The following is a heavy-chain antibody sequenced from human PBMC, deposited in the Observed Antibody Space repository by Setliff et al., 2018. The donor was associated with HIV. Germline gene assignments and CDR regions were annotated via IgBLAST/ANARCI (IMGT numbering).Heavy chain of an antibody. Sequence: ASVKVSCKASGYPFSGYGISWVRQAPGQGLEWMGWISAYSGDTNYAQKLQGRVTMTTDTSTSTAYMELRSLRSDDTAVYYCARSLYDSSDYPMTYWGQGTLVTVSS. CDR2: ISAYSGDT. CDR3: ARSLYDSSDYPMTY. V-gene: IGHV1-18*01. CDR1: GYPFSGYG. J-gene: IGHJ4*02. D-gene: IGHD3-22*01.